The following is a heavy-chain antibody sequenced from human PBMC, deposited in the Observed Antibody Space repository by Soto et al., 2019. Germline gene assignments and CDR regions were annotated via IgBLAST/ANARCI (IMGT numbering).Heavy chain of an antibody. V-gene: IGHV1-69*02. CDR1: GGTFSSYT. Sequence: QVQLVQSGAEVKKPGSSVKVSCKASGGTFSSYTISWVRQAPGQGLEWMGRIIPILGIANYAQKFQGRVTITADKFTSTAYMELSSLRSEDMAVYYCARETMVRGSSWGQGTLVTFSS. CDR3: ARETMVRGSS. CDR2: IIPILGIA. D-gene: IGHD3-10*01. J-gene: IGHJ4*02.